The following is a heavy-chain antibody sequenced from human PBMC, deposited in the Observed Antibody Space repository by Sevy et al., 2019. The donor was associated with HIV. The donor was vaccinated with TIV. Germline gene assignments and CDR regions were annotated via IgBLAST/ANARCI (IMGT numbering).Heavy chain of an antibody. CDR1: GFTFSHYG. J-gene: IGHJ4*02. D-gene: IGHD6-13*01. CDR2: IRYDGVEK. V-gene: IGHV3-30*02. Sequence: GGSLRLSCTTSGFTFSHYGMHWVRQAPGKGLEWVAFIRYDGVEKYYADSVKGRFTISRDNSKNTLFLQMNSLRAEDTAVYYCTKNTAAAGTGGFDDWGQGTLVTVSS. CDR3: TKNTAAAGTGGFDD.